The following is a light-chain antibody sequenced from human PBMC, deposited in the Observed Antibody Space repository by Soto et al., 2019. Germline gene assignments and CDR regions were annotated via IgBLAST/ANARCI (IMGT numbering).Light chain of an antibody. Sequence: QSVLTQPRSVSGSPGQSVTISCTGTSSDVGTYNFVSWYQQHPGEAPKVMIYDVSKRPSGVPDRFSGSKSGNTAALTISGLQAEDEADYYCCSYAGSYTVVFGGGTKLIVL. J-gene: IGLJ2*01. CDR2: DVS. CDR1: SSDVGTYNF. CDR3: CSYAGSYTVV. V-gene: IGLV2-11*01.